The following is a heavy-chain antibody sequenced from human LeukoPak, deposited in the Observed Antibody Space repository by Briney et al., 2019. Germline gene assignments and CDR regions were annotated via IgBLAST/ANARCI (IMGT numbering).Heavy chain of an antibody. CDR1: GYTFTSYG. CDR3: ARELAARLGSDY. CDR2: INPNSGGT. J-gene: IGHJ4*02. Sequence: ASVKVSCRASGYTFTSYGISWVRQAPGQGLEWMGRINPNSGGTNYAQKFQGRVTMTRDTSISTAYMELSRLRSDDTAVYYCARELAARLGSDYWGQGTLVTVSS. V-gene: IGHV1-2*06. D-gene: IGHD6-6*01.